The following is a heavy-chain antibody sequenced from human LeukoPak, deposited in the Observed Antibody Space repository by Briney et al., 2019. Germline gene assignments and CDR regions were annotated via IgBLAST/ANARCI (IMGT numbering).Heavy chain of an antibody. Sequence: ASVKVSCKTSGFPFPAYYIHWVRQAPGQGLEWMGWINPNGGGTNSAQKFQGRVALTRDKSINTAYMELSGLTSDDTAVYYCASDGAGESYSSAYYRGNWFDPWGQGTLVIVSS. D-gene: IGHD3-16*01. J-gene: IGHJ5*02. CDR2: INPNGGGT. V-gene: IGHV1-2*02. CDR1: GFPFPAYY. CDR3: ASDGAGESYSSAYYRGNWFDP.